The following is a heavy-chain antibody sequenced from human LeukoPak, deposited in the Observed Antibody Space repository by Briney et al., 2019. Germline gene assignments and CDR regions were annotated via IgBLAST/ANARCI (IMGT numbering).Heavy chain of an antibody. CDR2: IIPIFGTA. CDR3: ARGLNYYDSSGYSSPLDY. V-gene: IGHV1-69*13. Sequence: ASVKVSCKASGGTFSSYAISWVRQAPGQGLGWMGGIIPIFGTANYAQKFQGRVTITADESTSTAYMELSSLRSEDTAVYYCARGLNYYDSSGYSSPLDYWGQGTLVTVSS. D-gene: IGHD3-22*01. J-gene: IGHJ4*02. CDR1: GGTFSSYA.